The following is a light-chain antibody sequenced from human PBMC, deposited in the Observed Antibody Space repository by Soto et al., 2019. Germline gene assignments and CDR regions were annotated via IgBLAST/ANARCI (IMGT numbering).Light chain of an antibody. J-gene: IGLJ2*01. CDR2: GNI. CDR3: QSHDPSLSVLVV. CDR1: SSNIGAGYD. Sequence: QSVLTQPPSVSGAPGQRVTISCTGSSSNIGAGYDVHWYQQLPGTAPKHLIYGNINRPSGVPDRFSGSRSGTSASLATTGLQAEDEAHYYCQSHDPSLSVLVVFGGGTTVTVL. V-gene: IGLV1-40*01.